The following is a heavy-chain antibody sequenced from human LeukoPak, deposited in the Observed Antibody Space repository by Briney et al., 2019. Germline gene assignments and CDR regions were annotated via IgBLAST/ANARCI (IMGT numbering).Heavy chain of an antibody. CDR1: GGSISSSSYY. Sequence: KASETLSLTCTVSGGSISSSSYYWGWIRQPPGKGLEWIGSIYYSGSTYYNPSLKSRVTISVDTSKNQFSLKLSSVTAADTAVYYCARHLAGTEIYWGQGTLVTVSS. V-gene: IGHV4-39*01. D-gene: IGHD6-19*01. J-gene: IGHJ4*02. CDR2: IYYSGST. CDR3: ARHLAGTEIY.